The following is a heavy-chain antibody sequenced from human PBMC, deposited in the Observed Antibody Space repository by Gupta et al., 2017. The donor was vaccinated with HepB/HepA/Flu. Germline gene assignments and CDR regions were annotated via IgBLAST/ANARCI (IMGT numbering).Heavy chain of an antibody. CDR3: ASTDGGNTILDY. CDR2: IIPILGIA. Sequence: QVQLVQSGTEVKKPGSSVKVSCKASGGTFSSYAISWVRQAPGQGLEWMGRIIPILGIANYAQKVQGRVTITADKSTRTAYMELSSMRSEDTAVYYCASTDGGNTILDYWGQGTLVTVYS. V-gene: IGHV1-69*04. CDR1: GGTFSSYA. D-gene: IGHD2-15*01. J-gene: IGHJ4*02.